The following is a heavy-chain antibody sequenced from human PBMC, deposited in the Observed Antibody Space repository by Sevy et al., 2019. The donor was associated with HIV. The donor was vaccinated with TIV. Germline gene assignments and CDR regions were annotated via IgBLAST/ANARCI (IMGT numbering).Heavy chain of an antibody. J-gene: IGHJ5*02. Sequence: ASVKVSCKVFGYSLSKLSMHWVRQAPGKGLEWMGSLDPGNGEITYAQTLQGRVTMTEDTSTDTAYMELSSLTSEDTATYYCATVGLGYYSGSSYYQGDWFEPWGQGTLVTVSS. CDR2: LDPGNGEI. CDR3: ATVGLGYYSGSSYYQGDWFEP. CDR1: GYSLSKLS. D-gene: IGHD2-15*01. V-gene: IGHV1-24*01.